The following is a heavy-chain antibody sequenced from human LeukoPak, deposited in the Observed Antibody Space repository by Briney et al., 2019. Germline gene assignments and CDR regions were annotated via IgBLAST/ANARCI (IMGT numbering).Heavy chain of an antibody. V-gene: IGHV3-73*01. J-gene: IGHJ6*03. CDR1: GFTFSGSA. D-gene: IGHD3-10*01. Sequence: GGSLRLSCAASGFTFSGSAMHWVRQASGKGLEWVGRIRSKANSYATAYAASVKGRFTISRDDSKNTAYLQMNSLKTEDTAVYYCTIQYGGFGESMYYYYMDVWGKGTTVTVSS. CDR2: IRSKANSYAT. CDR3: TIQYGGFGESMYYYYMDV.